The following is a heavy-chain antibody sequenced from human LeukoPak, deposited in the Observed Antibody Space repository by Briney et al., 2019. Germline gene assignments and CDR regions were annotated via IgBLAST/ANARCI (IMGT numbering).Heavy chain of an antibody. J-gene: IGHJ4*02. V-gene: IGHV3-48*03. CDR1: GFTFSSYE. CDR3: AGSPNWNEAEYYFDH. CDR2: ISSSGSTI. Sequence: GESLRLSCAASGFTFSSYEMNWVRQAPGKGLEWVSYISSSGSTIYYADSVKGRFTISRDHARNSLYLQMNNLRTEDTAVYFCAGSPNWNEAEYYFDHWGPGTLVLVSS. D-gene: IGHD1-1*01.